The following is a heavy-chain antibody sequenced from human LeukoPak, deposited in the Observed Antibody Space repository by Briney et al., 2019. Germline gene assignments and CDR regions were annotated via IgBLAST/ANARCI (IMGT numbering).Heavy chain of an antibody. CDR1: GYTFTGYY. Sequence: ASVKVSCKASGYTFTGYYMHWVRQAPGQGLEWMGWINPNSGGTNYAQKFQGRVTMTRDTSISTAYMELSRLRSDDTAVYYCARDWVYGDYGGDSFDYWGQGTLVTVSS. J-gene: IGHJ4*02. V-gene: IGHV1-2*02. CDR2: INPNSGGT. D-gene: IGHD4-17*01. CDR3: ARDWVYGDYGGDSFDY.